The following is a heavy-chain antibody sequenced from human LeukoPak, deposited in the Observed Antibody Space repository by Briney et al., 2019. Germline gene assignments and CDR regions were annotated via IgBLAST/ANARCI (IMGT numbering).Heavy chain of an antibody. CDR2: ISSSSSYI. V-gene: IGHV3-21*01. J-gene: IGHJ3*02. D-gene: IGHD3-22*01. CDR1: GFTFSSYS. Sequence: GGSLRLSCAASGFTFSSYSMNWVRQAPGKGLEWVSSISSSSSYIYYADSVEGRFTISRDNAKNSLYLQMNSLRAEDTAVYYCARAEVIAGYDAFDIWGQGTMVTVSS. CDR3: ARAEVIAGYDAFDI.